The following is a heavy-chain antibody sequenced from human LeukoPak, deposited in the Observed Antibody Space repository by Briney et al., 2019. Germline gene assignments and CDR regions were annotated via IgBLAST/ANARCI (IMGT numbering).Heavy chain of an antibody. Sequence: SETLSLTCNVSGASISTGTSYWGWIRQPPGRGLEWIGSIYHSGYTYYNPSLKSRVTISVDTSKNQFSLKLSSLTAADTAVYYCARHHDYYSGTLKRAFDMWGQGTMVTVSS. V-gene: IGHV4-39*01. CDR2: IYHSGYT. J-gene: IGHJ3*02. CDR3: ARHHDYYSGTLKRAFDM. CDR1: GASISTGTSY. D-gene: IGHD2-2*01.